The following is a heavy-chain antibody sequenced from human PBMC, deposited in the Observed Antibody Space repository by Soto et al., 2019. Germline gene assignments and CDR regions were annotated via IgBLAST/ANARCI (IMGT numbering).Heavy chain of an antibody. CDR3: ARGLLLWFGELVEQLDYGMDV. CDR2: INHSGST. V-gene: IGHV4-34*01. Sequence: SETLSLTCAVYGGSFSGYYWSWIRQPPGKGLEWIGEINHSGSTNYNPSLKSRVTISVDTSKNQFSLKLSSVTAADTAVYYCARGLLLWFGELVEQLDYGMDVWGQGTTVTVS. CDR1: GGSFSGYY. D-gene: IGHD3-10*01. J-gene: IGHJ6*02.